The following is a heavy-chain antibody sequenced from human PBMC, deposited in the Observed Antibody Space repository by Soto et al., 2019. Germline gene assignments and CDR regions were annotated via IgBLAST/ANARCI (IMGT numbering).Heavy chain of an antibody. CDR3: AREGILDRLTGTMPRSVFDI. Sequence: GGSLRLSCAASGFTVSSNYMSWVRQAPGKGLEWVSVIYSGGSTYYADSVKGRFTISRDNSKNTLYLQMNSLRAEDTAVYYCAREGILDRLTGTMPRSVFDIWGQGTMVTVSS. J-gene: IGHJ3*02. V-gene: IGHV3-66*01. CDR1: GFTVSSNY. CDR2: IYSGGST. D-gene: IGHD1-20*01.